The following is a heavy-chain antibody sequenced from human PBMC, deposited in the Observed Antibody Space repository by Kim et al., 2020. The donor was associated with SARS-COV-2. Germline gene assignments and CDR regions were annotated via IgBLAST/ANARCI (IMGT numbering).Heavy chain of an antibody. CDR1: GFTFSSYV. CDR2: ITGSGGNT. V-gene: IGHV3-23*01. D-gene: IGHD6-6*01. J-gene: IGHJ5*02. CDR3: AKGASHRVTSSFVDWFDP. Sequence: GGSLRLSCAVSGFTFSSYVMGWVRQAPGKGLGWVSAITGSGGNTYYADSVKGRFTISRDNSRNTLYLQMNSLRAEDTAVYYCAKGASHRVTSSFVDWFDPWGQGTLVTVSS.